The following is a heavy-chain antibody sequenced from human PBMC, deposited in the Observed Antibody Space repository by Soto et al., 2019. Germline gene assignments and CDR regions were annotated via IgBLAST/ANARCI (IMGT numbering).Heavy chain of an antibody. Sequence: GGSLRLSCAASGFTFSNAWMNWVRQAPGKGLEWVGRIKSKTDGGTTDYAAPVKGRFTISRDDSKNTLYLQMNSLKTEDTAVYYCTTCGMATIGDRNYYYYGMDVWGQGTTVTVSS. CDR1: GFTFSNAW. D-gene: IGHD5-12*01. V-gene: IGHV3-15*07. J-gene: IGHJ6*02. CDR2: IKSKTDGGTT. CDR3: TTCGMATIGDRNYYYYGMDV.